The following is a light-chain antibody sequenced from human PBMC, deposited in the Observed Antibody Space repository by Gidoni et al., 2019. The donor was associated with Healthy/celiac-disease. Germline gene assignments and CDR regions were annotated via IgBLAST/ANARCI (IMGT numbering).Light chain of an antibody. J-gene: IGKJ1*01. CDR1: QSVSSSY. CDR3: QQYGSSSWT. V-gene: IGKV3-20*01. Sequence: EIVLTQSPGTLSLSPGGRATLSCSASQSVSSSYLAWYQQKPGQAPRLLIYGSSSSATGIPDRFSGSGSGTDFTLPISSLEPEEFAVYYCQQYGSSSWTFGQXTKVEIK. CDR2: GSS.